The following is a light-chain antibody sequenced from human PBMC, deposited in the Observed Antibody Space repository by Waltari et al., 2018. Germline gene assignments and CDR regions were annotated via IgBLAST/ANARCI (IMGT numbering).Light chain of an antibody. CDR3: QQTYSTPPT. CDR1: QSISNY. V-gene: IGKV1-39*01. Sequence: DIQLTQSPSSLSASVGDRVTITCRGSQSISNYLNWYQQKPGKAPKLLIYAASSLQSGVPSRFSGSGSGTDFTLTISSLQPEDFATYYCQQTYSTPPTFGGGTKVEIK. J-gene: IGKJ4*01. CDR2: AAS.